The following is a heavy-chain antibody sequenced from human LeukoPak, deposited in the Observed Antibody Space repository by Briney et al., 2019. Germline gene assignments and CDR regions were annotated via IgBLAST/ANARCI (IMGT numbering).Heavy chain of an antibody. CDR2: IKQDGSEI. V-gene: IGHV3-7*03. CDR1: GFTFSRYW. D-gene: IGHD3-22*01. Sequence: GGSLRLSCAASGFTFSRYWMSWVRQAPGKGPEWVANIKQDGSEIYYVDSMKGRFTISRDNAKNSLYLQMNSLRAEDTAMYYCARQSYYDSSGYRHYGMDVWGQGTTVTVSS. CDR3: ARQSYYDSSGYRHYGMDV. J-gene: IGHJ6*02.